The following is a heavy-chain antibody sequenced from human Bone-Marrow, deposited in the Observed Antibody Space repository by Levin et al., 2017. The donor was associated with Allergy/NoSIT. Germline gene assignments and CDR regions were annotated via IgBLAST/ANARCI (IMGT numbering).Heavy chain of an antibody. V-gene: IGHV3-72*01. D-gene: IGHD3-9*01. Sequence: GGSLRLSCAVSGFTLSDRYMHWVRQARGKGLEWVGLISKKAHGDTTDYAASVKGRFTISRDDSSNSLYLQMNSVKIEDTAVYYCVRENWFLDLWGSGTLVTVAP. CDR3: VRENWFLDL. CDR2: ISKKAHGDTT. J-gene: IGHJ2*01. CDR1: GFTLSDRY.